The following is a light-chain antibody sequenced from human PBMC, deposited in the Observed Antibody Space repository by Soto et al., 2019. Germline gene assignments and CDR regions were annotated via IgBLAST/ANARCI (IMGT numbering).Light chain of an antibody. CDR3: QQYDNWVT. J-gene: IGKJ3*01. Sequence: VVMTQSPGTLSVSPGESATLSCGASQSVKTNLAWYQQKVGQAPRLLIYGASTRAAGIPARFSASGSGTDFTLTISSLQSEDFAVYYCQQYDNWVTFGPGTKVDFK. CDR1: QSVKTN. CDR2: GAS. V-gene: IGKV3-15*01.